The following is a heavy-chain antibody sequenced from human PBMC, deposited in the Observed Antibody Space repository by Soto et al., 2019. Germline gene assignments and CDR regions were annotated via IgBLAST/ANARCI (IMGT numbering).Heavy chain of an antibody. CDR2: ISYDGSKK. CDR3: AKPPTTDLLGFDY. D-gene: IGHD4-17*01. Sequence: GGSLRLSCAASGFTFSSYGMHWVRQAPGKGLEWVAVISYDGSKKYYADSVKGRFTISRDNSKNTLYLQMNSLRPEDTAVYYCAKPPTTDLLGFDYWGQGTLVTVSS. CDR1: GFTFSSYG. V-gene: IGHV3-30*18. J-gene: IGHJ4*02.